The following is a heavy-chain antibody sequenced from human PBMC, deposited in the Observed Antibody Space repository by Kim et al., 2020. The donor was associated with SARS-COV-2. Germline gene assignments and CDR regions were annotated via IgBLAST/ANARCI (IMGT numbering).Heavy chain of an antibody. D-gene: IGHD6-6*01. Sequence: SETLSLTCTVSGYSISSGYYWGWIRQPPGKGLEWIGSIYHSGSTYYNPSLKSRVTISVDTSKNQFSLKLSSVTAADTAVYYCARDLPYSSYRGSFDYWGQGTLVTVSS. CDR3: ARDLPYSSYRGSFDY. CDR2: IYHSGST. CDR1: GYSISSGYY. J-gene: IGHJ4*02. V-gene: IGHV4-38-2*02.